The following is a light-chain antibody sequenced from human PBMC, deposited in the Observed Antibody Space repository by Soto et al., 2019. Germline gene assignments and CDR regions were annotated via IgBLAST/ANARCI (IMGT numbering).Light chain of an antibody. V-gene: IGKV3-15*01. Sequence: DIVLTQSPDTLSLSPGERATLSCRASQSVSSNYLAWYQHKPGQTPRLLIYDTSTRATGVPTRFSGSRSGAEFTLTINSLQSEDFAVYYCQPYNNWPLTFGGGTKVEIK. CDR3: QPYNNWPLT. J-gene: IGKJ4*01. CDR1: QSVSSN. CDR2: DTS.